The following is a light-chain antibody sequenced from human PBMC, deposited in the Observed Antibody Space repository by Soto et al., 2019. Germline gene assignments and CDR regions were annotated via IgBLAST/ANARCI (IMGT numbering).Light chain of an antibody. Sequence: QSALTQPPSVSGSPGHSVAISCTGTSSDVGSYNRVSWYQQPPGAAPKLMIYEVSNRPSGVPDRFSGSKSGNTASLTISGLQAEDEADYYCNSYTGSSTYVFGTGTKVPVL. CDR3: NSYTGSSTYV. CDR1: SSDVGSYNR. J-gene: IGLJ1*01. V-gene: IGLV2-18*02. CDR2: EVS.